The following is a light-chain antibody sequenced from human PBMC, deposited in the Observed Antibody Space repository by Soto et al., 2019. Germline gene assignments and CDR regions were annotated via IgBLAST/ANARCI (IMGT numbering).Light chain of an antibody. J-gene: IGKJ4*01. Sequence: EIVLTQSPATLSLSPGERATLSCRASQSISNHLAWYQQKPGQAPRLLIYDASNRTTGIPARFSGSGSGTDFTLTINSLEPGDFAVYYCQQRSNWLFGGGTKVEIK. V-gene: IGKV3-11*01. CDR3: QQRSNWL. CDR2: DAS. CDR1: QSISNH.